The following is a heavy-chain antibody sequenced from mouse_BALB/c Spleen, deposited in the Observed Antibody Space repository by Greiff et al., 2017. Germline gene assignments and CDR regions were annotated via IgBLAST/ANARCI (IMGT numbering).Heavy chain of an antibody. Sequence: VKVVESGPGLVAPSQSLSITCTVSGFSLTSYGVHWVRQPPGKGLEWLGVIWAGGSTNYNSALMSRLSISKDNSKSQVFLKMNSLQTDDTAMYYCARDRGYGHTEGYYFDYWGQGTTLTVSS. D-gene: IGHD1-2*01. CDR1: GFSLTSYG. V-gene: IGHV2-9*02. CDR2: IWAGGST. J-gene: IGHJ2*01. CDR3: ARDRGYGHTEGYYFDY.